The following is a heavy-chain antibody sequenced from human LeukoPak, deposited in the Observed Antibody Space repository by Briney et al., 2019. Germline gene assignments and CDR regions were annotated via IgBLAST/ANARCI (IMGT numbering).Heavy chain of an antibody. V-gene: IGHV1-69*04. Sequence: GASVKVSCKASGGTFSSYAISWVRQAPGQGLEWMGRIIPILGIANYAQKFQGRVTITADKSTSTAYMELSSLRSEDTAVYYCARSKVEVIAAFDIWGQGTMVTVSS. J-gene: IGHJ3*02. D-gene: IGHD3-22*01. CDR3: ARSKVEVIAAFDI. CDR1: GGTFSSYA. CDR2: IIPILGIA.